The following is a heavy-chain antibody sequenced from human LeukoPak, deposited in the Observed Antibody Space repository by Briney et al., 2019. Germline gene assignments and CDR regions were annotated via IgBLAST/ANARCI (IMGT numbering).Heavy chain of an antibody. CDR3: ARDVRWLRFVFDY. V-gene: IGHV3-48*02. J-gene: IGHJ4*02. D-gene: IGHD5-12*01. Sequence: GGSLRLSCAASRFTFSSYSMNWVRQAPGKGLEWVSYISSSSGTIYYADSVKGRFTISRDNAKNSLYLQMNSLRDEDTAVYYRARDVRWLRFVFDYWGQGTLVTVSS. CDR1: RFTFSSYS. CDR2: ISSSSGTI.